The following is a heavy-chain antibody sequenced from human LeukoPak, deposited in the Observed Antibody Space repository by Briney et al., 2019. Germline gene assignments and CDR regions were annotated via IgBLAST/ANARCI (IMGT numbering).Heavy chain of an antibody. CDR2: ISGSGGST. D-gene: IGHD3-16*01. CDR1: GFTFSSYA. V-gene: IGHV3-23*01. Sequence: GGSLLLSCAASGFTFSSYAMSWVRQAPGKGLEGVSAISGSGGSTYYADSVKGRFTISRDNSENTLYLQMNSLRAEDTAVYYCAKDRNMITFGGVMYWGQGTLVTVSS. J-gene: IGHJ4*02. CDR3: AKDRNMITFGGVMY.